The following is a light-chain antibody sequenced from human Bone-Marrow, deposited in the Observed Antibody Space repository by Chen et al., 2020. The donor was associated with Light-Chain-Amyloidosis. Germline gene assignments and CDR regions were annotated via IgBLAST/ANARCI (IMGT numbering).Light chain of an antibody. Sequence: DIQMTQSPSSLSAPVGDRVTLTCRASLGIGNYVAWYHQKPGKVPKLLISAATTLQSGVPSRFSGSGSETQFTLTISSLQPEDVATYYCQKHENAPWTFGQGTTVEIK. J-gene: IGKJ1*01. V-gene: IGKV1-27*01. CDR1: LGIGNY. CDR3: QKHENAPWT. CDR2: AAT.